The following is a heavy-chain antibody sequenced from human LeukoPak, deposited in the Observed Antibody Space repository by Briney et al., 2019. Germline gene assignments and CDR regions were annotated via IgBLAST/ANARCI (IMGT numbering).Heavy chain of an antibody. D-gene: IGHD6-6*01. CDR2: IYNSGST. Sequence: PSETLSLTCTVSGGSINSYYWSWIRQPPGKRLEWIGYIYNSGSTNYNPSLKSRVTISVDTSKNHFSLKLSSVTAADTAVYYCARGRRMAAPYFDYWGQGTLITVSS. J-gene: IGHJ4*02. V-gene: IGHV4-59*01. CDR3: ARGRRMAAPYFDY. CDR1: GGSINSYY.